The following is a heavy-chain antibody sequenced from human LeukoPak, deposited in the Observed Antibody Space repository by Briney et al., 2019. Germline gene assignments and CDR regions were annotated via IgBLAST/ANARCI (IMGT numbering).Heavy chain of an antibody. J-gene: IGHJ5*02. CDR2: INGSSSDT. CDR1: GFTFSDYY. CDR3: ARRGTTYCTVDSCHPNWFDP. D-gene: IGHD2-15*01. Sequence: GGSLRLFCAASGFTFSDYYMTWIRQAPGRGLEWISYINGSSSDTKYADSVKGRFTISRDNAKNSVYLLMNSLRAEDTAVYYCARRGTTYCTVDSCHPNWFDPWGHGTLVTVSS. V-gene: IGHV3-11*03.